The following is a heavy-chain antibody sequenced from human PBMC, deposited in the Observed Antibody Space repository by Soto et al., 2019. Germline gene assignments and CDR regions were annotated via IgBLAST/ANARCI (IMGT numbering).Heavy chain of an antibody. CDR3: ARDHFWSGRSHYGMDV. V-gene: IGHV1-69*13. J-gene: IGHJ6*02. CDR2: IIPIFGTA. CDR1: GGTFSSYA. D-gene: IGHD3-3*02. Sequence: SVKVSCKASGGTFSSYAISWVRQAPGQGLEWMGGIIPIFGTANYAQKFQGRVTITADESTSTAYMELSSLRSEDTAVYYCARDHFWSGRSHYGMDVWGQGTTVTVSS.